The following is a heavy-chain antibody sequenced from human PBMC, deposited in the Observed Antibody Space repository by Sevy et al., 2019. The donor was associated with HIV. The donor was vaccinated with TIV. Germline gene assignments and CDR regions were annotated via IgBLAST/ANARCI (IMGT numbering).Heavy chain of an antibody. J-gene: IGHJ4*02. CDR1: GFSFSSYC. CDR3: ARSYSSSWYILYYFEY. Sequence: GGSLRLSCAASGFSFSSYCVSWVRQAPGKGLEWVASIGSSNSYIYYADSVKGRFTISGDNAKNSLFLHMNTLRAEDTAVYYCARSYSSSWYILYYFEYWGQGTPVTVSS. V-gene: IGHV3-21*01. CDR2: IGSSNSYI. D-gene: IGHD6-13*01.